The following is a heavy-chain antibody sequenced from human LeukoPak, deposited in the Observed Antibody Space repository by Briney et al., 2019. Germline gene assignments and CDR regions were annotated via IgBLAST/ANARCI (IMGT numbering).Heavy chain of an antibody. CDR1: GGTFSSYA. Sequence: ASVKVSCKASGGTFSSYAISWVRQAPGQGLEWMGGIIPIFGTANYAQKLQGRVTITADESTSTAYMELSSLRSEDTAVYYCARDMIVPRYYFDYWGQGTLVTVSS. J-gene: IGHJ4*02. CDR3: ARDMIVPRYYFDY. D-gene: IGHD3-22*01. V-gene: IGHV1-69*13. CDR2: IIPIFGTA.